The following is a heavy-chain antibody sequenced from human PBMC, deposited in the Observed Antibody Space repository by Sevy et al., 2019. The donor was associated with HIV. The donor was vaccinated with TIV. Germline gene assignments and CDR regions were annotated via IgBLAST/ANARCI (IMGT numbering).Heavy chain of an antibody. CDR1: GYTFTSYD. CDR2: MNPNSGNT. Sequence: ASVKVSCKASGYTFTSYDINWVRQATGQGLEWMGWMNPNSGNTGYAQKFQGRVTMTRNTSISTAYMELGSLRFEDTAVYYCARGTTLRGYSYGLYGMDVWGQGTTVTVSS. J-gene: IGHJ6*02. D-gene: IGHD5-18*01. V-gene: IGHV1-8*01. CDR3: ARGTTLRGYSYGLYGMDV.